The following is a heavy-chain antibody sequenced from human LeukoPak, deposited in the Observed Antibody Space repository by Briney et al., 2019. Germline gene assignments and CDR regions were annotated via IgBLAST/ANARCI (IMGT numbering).Heavy chain of an antibody. D-gene: IGHD6-19*01. J-gene: IGHJ4*02. CDR2: ISSSSSYI. Sequence: GGSLRLSCAASGFTFSSYSMNWVRQAPGKGLEWVSSISSSSSYIYYADSVKGRFTISRDNSKNTLYLQMNSLRAEDTGVYYCAKTSYSSGWSGDYFDYWGQGTLDTVSS. CDR1: GFTFSSYS. CDR3: AKTSYSSGWSGDYFDY. V-gene: IGHV3-21*04.